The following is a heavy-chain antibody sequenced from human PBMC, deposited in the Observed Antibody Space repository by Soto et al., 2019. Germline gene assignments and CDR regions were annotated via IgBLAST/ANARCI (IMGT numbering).Heavy chain of an antibody. D-gene: IGHD2-2*02. J-gene: IGHJ6*02. Sequence: GALRLSCVGSGFTFSTYSINWVRQAPGKGLEWVSSISSRSDIYYADSVKGRFTISRDNAKNSVSLQMNSLRAEDTAVYYCAREYTAWPLAYGLDVWGQGTTVTVSS. V-gene: IGHV3-21*01. CDR1: GFTFSTYS. CDR3: AREYTAWPLAYGLDV. CDR2: ISSRSDI.